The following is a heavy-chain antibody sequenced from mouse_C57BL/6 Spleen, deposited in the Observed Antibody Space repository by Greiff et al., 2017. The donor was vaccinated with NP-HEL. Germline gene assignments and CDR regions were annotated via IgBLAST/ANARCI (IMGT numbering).Heavy chain of an antibody. CDR3: ARSGLSFDY. CDR2: IYPGDGDT. Sequence: VQLQESGPELVKPGASVTISCKASGYAFSSSWMNWVKQRPGKGLEWIGRIYPGDGDTNYNGKFKGKATLTADKSSSTAYMQLSSLASEDSAVYFCARSGLSFDYWGQGTTLTVSA. D-gene: IGHD3-1*01. J-gene: IGHJ2*01. CDR1: GYAFSSSW. V-gene: IGHV1-82*01.